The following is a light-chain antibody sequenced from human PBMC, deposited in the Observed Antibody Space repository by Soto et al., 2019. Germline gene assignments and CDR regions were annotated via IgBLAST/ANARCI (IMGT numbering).Light chain of an antibody. CDR1: SGHSSYA. J-gene: IGLJ2*01. V-gene: IGLV4-69*01. CDR2: LNSDGSH. Sequence: QSVRTQSPSASASLGASVKLTCTLSSGHSSYAIAWLQQQPEKGPRYLMKLNSDGSHFKGDGIPDRFSGSSSGTERYLTISSLQSEDEADYYCQTWGTGIAVLGGGTKVTVL. CDR3: QTWGTGIAV.